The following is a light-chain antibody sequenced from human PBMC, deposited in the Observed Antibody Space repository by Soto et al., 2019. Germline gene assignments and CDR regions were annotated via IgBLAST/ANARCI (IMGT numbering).Light chain of an antibody. V-gene: IGKV3-11*01. CDR3: QQRSNGLT. CDR1: QSVANNF. Sequence: EIVLTQYPGTLSLSPGERATLSCMASQSVANNFLAWHQQKPGQTPRLLIYDASNRATGIPARFSGSGSGTDFILIISGLEPEDSAVYYCQQRSNGLTFGGGTRLEI. CDR2: DAS. J-gene: IGKJ5*01.